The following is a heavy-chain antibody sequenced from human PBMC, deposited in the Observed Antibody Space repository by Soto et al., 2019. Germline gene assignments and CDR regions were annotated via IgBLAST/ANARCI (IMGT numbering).Heavy chain of an antibody. CDR1: GFSLSNARMG. D-gene: IGHD3-22*01. V-gene: IGHV2-26*01. J-gene: IGHJ5*02. Sequence: SGPTLVNPTETLTLTCTVSGFSLSNARMGVSWIRQPPGKALEWLAHIFSNDEKSYSTSLKSRLTISKDTSKSQVVLTMTNMDPVDTATYYCARILGKWFDEEIWFDPWAQGTLVTVS. CDR3: ARILGKWFDEEIWFDP. CDR2: IFSNDEK.